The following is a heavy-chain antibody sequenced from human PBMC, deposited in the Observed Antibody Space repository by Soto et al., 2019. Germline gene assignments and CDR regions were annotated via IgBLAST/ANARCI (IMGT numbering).Heavy chain of an antibody. J-gene: IGHJ5*02. D-gene: IGHD2-15*01. V-gene: IGHV1-2*02. Sequence: ASVKVSCKASGYTFTGYYMHWVRQAPGQGLEWMGWINPNSGGTNYAQKFQGRVTMTRDTSISTAYMELSRLRSDDTAVYYCARELPILVVPATYRNWFDPWGQGPRVTVSS. CDR1: GYTFTGYY. CDR3: ARELPILVVPATYRNWFDP. CDR2: INPNSGGT.